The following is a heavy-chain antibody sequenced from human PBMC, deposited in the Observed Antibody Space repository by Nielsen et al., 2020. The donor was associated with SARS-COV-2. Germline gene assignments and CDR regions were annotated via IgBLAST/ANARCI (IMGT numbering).Heavy chain of an antibody. CDR2: IWYDGSNK. D-gene: IGHD4-17*01. Sequence: GGSLRLSCAASGFTFSSYGMHWVRQAPGKGLEWVAVIWYDGSNKYYADSVKGRFTISRDNSKNTLYLQMNSLRAEDTAVYYCAREIVGDYALTDYYFDYWGQGTLVTVSS. J-gene: IGHJ4*02. CDR3: AREIVGDYALTDYYFDY. CDR1: GFTFSSYG. V-gene: IGHV3-33*01.